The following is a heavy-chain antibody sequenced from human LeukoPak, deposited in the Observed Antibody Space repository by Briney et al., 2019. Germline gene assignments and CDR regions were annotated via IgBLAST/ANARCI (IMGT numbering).Heavy chain of an antibody. CDR2: IRGSGGNT. V-gene: IGHV3-23*01. CDR1: GFIFSKYA. CDR3: AELGITMIGGV. D-gene: IGHD3-10*02. J-gene: IGHJ6*04. Sequence: SGGSLRPSCAASGFIFSKYAMSWVRQAPGGGLGWVSAIRGSGGNTYYADSVEGRFTTSRDNAKNSLYLQMNSLRAEDPAVYYCAELGITMIGGVWGKGTTVTISS.